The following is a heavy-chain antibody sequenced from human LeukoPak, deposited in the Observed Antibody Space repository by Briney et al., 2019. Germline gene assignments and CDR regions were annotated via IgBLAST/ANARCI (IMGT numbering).Heavy chain of an antibody. CDR2: IIPIFGTA. Sequence: ASVKVSCRASGGTFSSYAVSWVRQAPGQGLEWMGRIIPIFGTANYAQKFQGRVTITTDESTSTAYMELSSLRSEDTAVYYCASAIVVVPAASYYFDYWGQGTLVTVSS. D-gene: IGHD2-2*01. J-gene: IGHJ4*02. CDR1: GGTFSSYA. CDR3: ASAIVVVPAASYYFDY. V-gene: IGHV1-69*05.